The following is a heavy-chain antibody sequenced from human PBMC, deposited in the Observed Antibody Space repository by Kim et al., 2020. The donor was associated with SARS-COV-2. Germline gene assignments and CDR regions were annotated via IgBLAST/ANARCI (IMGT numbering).Heavy chain of an antibody. Sequence: GGSLRLSCVASGLSFSNYAIHWVRQAPGKGLEWVAVIWYDGSNKIYAASVKGRFTVSRDNSKNTAYLQMDSLGAEDTAVYHCAKDFLCAGGGCDSHWADYGLDVWGQGTTVTASS. CDR3: AKDFLCAGGGCDSHWADYGLDV. J-gene: IGHJ6*02. CDR2: IWYDGSNK. V-gene: IGHV3-33*03. D-gene: IGHD2-15*01. CDR1: GLSFSNYA.